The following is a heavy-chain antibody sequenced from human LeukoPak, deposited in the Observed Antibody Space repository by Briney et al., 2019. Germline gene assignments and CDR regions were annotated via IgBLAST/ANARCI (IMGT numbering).Heavy chain of an antibody. CDR1: GFTFSNSG. V-gene: IGHV3-30*02. J-gene: IGHJ1*01. CDR2: IRNDDGSNK. Sequence: GGSLRLSCAASGFTFSNSGMHWVRQSPGKGLEWVAFIRNDDGSNKYYADSVKGRFTISRDNSKNTVHLQMNSLRVEDTAVYYCAKDEAQYFQHWGQGTLVTVSA. CDR3: AKDEAQYFQH.